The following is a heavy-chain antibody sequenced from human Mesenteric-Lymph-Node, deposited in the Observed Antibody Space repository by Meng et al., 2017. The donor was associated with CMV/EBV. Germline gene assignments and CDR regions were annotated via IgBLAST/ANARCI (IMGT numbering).Heavy chain of an antibody. CDR2: IYHSGNT. D-gene: IGHD5-12*01. J-gene: IGHJ3*02. CDR1: GYSITSGYY. CDR3: ARWTSSGLEKAFDI. Sequence: GSLRLSCSVSGYSITSGYYWGWIRQPPGQGLEWIGTIYHSGNTYYNPSLKSRVTISLDTSKNQFSLKLTSVTAADTAVYYCARWTSSGLEKAFDIWGQGTMVTVSS. V-gene: IGHV4-38-2*02.